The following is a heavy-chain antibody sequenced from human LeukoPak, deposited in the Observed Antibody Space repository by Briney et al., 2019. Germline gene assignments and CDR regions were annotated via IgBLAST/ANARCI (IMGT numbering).Heavy chain of an antibody. CDR3: ARAPIWIAATEYYFDY. CDR2: INWNGGST. CDR1: GFTFDDYG. V-gene: IGHV3-20*04. D-gene: IGHD6-13*01. Sequence: PGGSLRLSCAASGFTFDDYGMSWVRQAPGKGLEWVSGINWNGGSTGYADSVKGRFTISRDNAKNSLYLQMNSLRAEDTALYYCARAPIWIAATEYYFDYWGQGTLVTVSS. J-gene: IGHJ4*02.